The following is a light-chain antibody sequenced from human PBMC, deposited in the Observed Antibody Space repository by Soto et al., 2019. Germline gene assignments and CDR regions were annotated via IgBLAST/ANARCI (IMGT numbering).Light chain of an antibody. CDR2: KAS. CDR3: QQYNSYWT. V-gene: IGKV1-5*03. Sequence: DIQMTKSPSTLSASVGDRVTITCRASQSISSWLAWYQQKPGKAPKLLIYKASSLESGVPSRFSGSGSGTEFTLTISSLQPDDFATYYCQQYNSYWTFGQGTKVDSK. CDR1: QSISSW. J-gene: IGKJ1*01.